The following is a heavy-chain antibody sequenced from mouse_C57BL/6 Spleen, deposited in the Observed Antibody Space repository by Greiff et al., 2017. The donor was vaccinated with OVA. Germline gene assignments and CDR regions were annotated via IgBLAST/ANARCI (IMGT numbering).Heavy chain of an antibody. CDR3: ARHGDFDV. Sequence: EVMLVESGGDLVKPGGSLKLSCAASGFTFSSYGMSWVRQTPDKRLEWVATISSGGSYTYYPDSVKGRFTISRDNAQNTLYLQMSRLKSEDTAMYYCARHGDFDVWGTGTTVTVSS. V-gene: IGHV5-6*01. CDR1: GFTFSSYG. D-gene: IGHD1-1*02. CDR2: ISSGGSYT. J-gene: IGHJ1*03.